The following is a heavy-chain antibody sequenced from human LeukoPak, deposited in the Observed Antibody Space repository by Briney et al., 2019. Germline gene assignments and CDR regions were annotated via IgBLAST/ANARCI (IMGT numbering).Heavy chain of an antibody. J-gene: IGHJ3*02. V-gene: IGHV4-30-2*01. D-gene: IGHD2-15*01. Sequence: PSQTLSLTCAVSGGSISSGGYSWSWIRQPPGKGLEWIGYIYHSGSTYYNPSLKSRVTISVDRSKNQFSLKLSSVTAADTAVYYCARVPLYCSGGSCYSRMYDAFDIWGQGTMVTVSS. CDR3: ARVPLYCSGGSCYSRMYDAFDI. CDR1: GGSISSGGYS. CDR2: IYHSGST.